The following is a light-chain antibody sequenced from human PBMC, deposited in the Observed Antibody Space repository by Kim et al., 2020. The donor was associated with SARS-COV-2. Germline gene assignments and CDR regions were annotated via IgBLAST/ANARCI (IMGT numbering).Light chain of an antibody. V-gene: IGKV3-20*01. Sequence: PGQSATRSCRASPRVSNSYLAWYQQKPGQAPRLLIYGASSRATGIPDRFSGSGSGTDFTLTISRLEPEDFAVYYCQQYGSSPPYTFGQGTKLEI. J-gene: IGKJ2*01. CDR3: QQYGSSPPYT. CDR2: GAS. CDR1: PRVSNSY.